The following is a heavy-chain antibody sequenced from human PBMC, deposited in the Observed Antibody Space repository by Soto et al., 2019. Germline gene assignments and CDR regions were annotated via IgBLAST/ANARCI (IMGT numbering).Heavy chain of an antibody. V-gene: IGHV5-10-1*01. J-gene: IGHJ6*02. Sequence: PGESLKISCKGSGYSFTSYWISWVRQMPGKGLEWMGRIDPSDSYTNYSPSFQGHVTISADKSISTAYLQWSSLKASDTAMYYCARRKPARYYYYGMDVWGQGTTVTVSS. D-gene: IGHD2-2*01. CDR3: ARRKPARYYYYGMDV. CDR1: GYSFTSYW. CDR2: IDPSDSYT.